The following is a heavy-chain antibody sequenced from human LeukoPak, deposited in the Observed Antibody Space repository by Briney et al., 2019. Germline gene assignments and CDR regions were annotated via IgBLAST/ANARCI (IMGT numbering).Heavy chain of an antibody. V-gene: IGHV3-30*18. D-gene: IGHD6-13*01. Sequence: GGSLRLSCAASGFTFSSYGMHWVRQAPGRGLEWVAVISYDGSNKFYADSVKGRFTISRDNSKSTLYLQMNSLRAEDTAVYHCAKELSAGTGGGWEDYFDYWGQGTLVTVSA. CDR3: AKELSAGTGGGWEDYFDY. CDR2: ISYDGSNK. CDR1: GFTFSSYG. J-gene: IGHJ4*02.